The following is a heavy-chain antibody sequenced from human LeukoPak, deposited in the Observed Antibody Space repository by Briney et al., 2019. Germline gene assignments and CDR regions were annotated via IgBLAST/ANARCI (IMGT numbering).Heavy chain of an antibody. CDR3: ATGRTEVDV. Sequence: ATVPIPCQVSGYTFTDYYMHWVQQAPGNALEWLGLVDPEDGETIHAEKLQGTVTITADTTTDTAYMELSSLRSEDTAVYYCATGRTEVDVWGKGTTVTVSS. J-gene: IGHJ6*04. CDR2: VDPEDGET. V-gene: IGHV1-69-2*01. CDR1: GYTFTDYY.